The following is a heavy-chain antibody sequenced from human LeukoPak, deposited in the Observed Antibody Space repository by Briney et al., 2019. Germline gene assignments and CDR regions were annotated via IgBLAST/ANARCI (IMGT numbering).Heavy chain of an antibody. CDR3: ARPSLRAGGGYYGMDV. V-gene: IGHV5-51*01. J-gene: IGHJ6*02. D-gene: IGHD3-16*01. CDR2: IYPGDSDT. CDR1: GYSFTSYW. Sequence: GESLQISCKGSGYSFTSYWIGWVRPMPGKGLEWMGIIYPGDSDTRYSPSFQGQVTISADKSISTAYLQWSSLKASDTAMYYCARPSLRAGGGYYGMDVWGQGTTVTVSS.